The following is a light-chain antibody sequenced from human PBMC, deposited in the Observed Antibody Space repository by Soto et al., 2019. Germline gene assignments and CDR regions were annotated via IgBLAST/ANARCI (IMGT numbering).Light chain of an antibody. CDR3: QQSYSSPPT. V-gene: IGKV1-12*01. CDR1: QDITRW. Sequence: DIQMTQSPSSVSGSVGDRVTITCRASQDITRWLAWYQQKPGKAPKLLIYGASSLQSGVPSRFSGSRSGPDFTLTISSLQPEDFATYYCQQSYSSPPTFGQGTKVDIK. CDR2: GAS. J-gene: IGKJ1*01.